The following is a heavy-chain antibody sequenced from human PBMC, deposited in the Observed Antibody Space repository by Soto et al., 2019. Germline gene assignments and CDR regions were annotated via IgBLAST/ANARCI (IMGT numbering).Heavy chain of an antibody. D-gene: IGHD2-15*01. CDR1: GFTFSSYI. CDR2: ISSSSGTI. V-gene: IGHV3-48*01. J-gene: IGHJ5*02. Sequence: GGSLRLSCVASGFTFSSYIMNWVRQAPGKGLERVSYISSSSGTIYYADSVKGRFTISRDNAKNSLYLQMNSLRAEDTAVYYCARFPIYCSGGSCYLSWFDAWGQGTLVTVSS. CDR3: ARFPIYCSGGSCYLSWFDA.